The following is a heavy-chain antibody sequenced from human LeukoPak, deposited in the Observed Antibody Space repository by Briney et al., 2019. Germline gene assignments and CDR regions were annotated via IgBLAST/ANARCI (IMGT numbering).Heavy chain of an antibody. CDR2: LSGYDGNT. J-gene: IGHJ4*02. CDR1: GYTFSSYG. V-gene: IGHV1-18*01. Sequence: ASVKVSCKASGYTFSSYGISWVRQAPGQGPEGMGWLSGYDGNTDYAQKVQGRVTLTTDTSTSTAYMELRSLRSDDTAFYYCARDSKVAAGSGFDYWGQGTLVTVSS. CDR3: ARDSKVAAGSGFDY. D-gene: IGHD6-13*01.